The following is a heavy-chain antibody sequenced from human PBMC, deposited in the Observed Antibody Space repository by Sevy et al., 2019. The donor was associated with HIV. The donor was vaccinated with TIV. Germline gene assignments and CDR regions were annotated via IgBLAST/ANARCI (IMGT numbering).Heavy chain of an antibody. V-gene: IGHV3-30*18. CDR2: ISHDGSNK. J-gene: IGHJ4*02. Sequence: GGSPRLSCVASGFTFSSNGIHWVRQAPGKGLEWVALISHDGSNKYYADSVKGRFTISRDNSKNTLYLQMNSLRAEDTAVYYCAKDLSYVWGGRSLWDCWGQGTLVTVSS. CDR3: AKDLSYVWGGRSLWDC. D-gene: IGHD3-10*02. CDR1: GFTFSSNG.